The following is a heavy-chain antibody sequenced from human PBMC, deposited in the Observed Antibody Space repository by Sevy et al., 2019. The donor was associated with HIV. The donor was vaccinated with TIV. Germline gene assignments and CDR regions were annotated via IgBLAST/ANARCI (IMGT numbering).Heavy chain of an antibody. J-gene: IGHJ4*02. D-gene: IGHD1-26*01. CDR1: GFSFSDYS. V-gene: IGHV3-48*01. Sequence: GGSLRLSCAASGFSFSDYSLSWVRQTPEKGLEWLSLISGSSSTIHYADSVKGRFTISRDNGKNSLCLQMNSLRVEDTAMYYCVSGTGPGSFLFDYWGQGTLVTVSS. CDR3: VSGTGPGSFLFDY. CDR2: ISGSSSTI.